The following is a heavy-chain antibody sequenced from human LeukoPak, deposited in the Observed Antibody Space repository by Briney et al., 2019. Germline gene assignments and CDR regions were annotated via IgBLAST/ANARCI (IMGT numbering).Heavy chain of an antibody. Sequence: ASVKVSCKASGYTFTGYYMHWVRQAPGQGLEWMGWINPNSGGTNYAQKFQGRVTMTRDTSISTAYMELRRLTADDTAVYYCARGGYYGSGSYERNDYWGQGTLVTVSS. V-gene: IGHV1-2*02. J-gene: IGHJ4*02. CDR3: ARGGYYGSGSYERNDY. D-gene: IGHD3-10*01. CDR2: INPNSGGT. CDR1: GYTFTGYY.